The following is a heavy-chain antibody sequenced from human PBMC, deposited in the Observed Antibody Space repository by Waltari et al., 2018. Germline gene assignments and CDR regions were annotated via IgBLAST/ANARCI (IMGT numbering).Heavy chain of an antibody. J-gene: IGHJ4*02. V-gene: IGHV3-74*01. CDR3: ARDLGYSSGWFDY. CDR1: GFTFSSYW. Sequence: EVQLVESGGGLVQPGGSLRLSCAASGFTFSSYWMHWVRQAPGKGLVWVSLINSDGSRTSYADSVKGRFTISRDNAKNTLYLQMNSLRAEDTAVYYCARDLGYSSGWFDYWGQGTLVTVSS. D-gene: IGHD6-19*01. CDR2: INSDGSRT.